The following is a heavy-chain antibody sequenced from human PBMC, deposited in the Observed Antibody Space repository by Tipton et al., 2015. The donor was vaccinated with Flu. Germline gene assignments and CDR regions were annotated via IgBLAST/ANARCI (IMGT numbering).Heavy chain of an antibody. J-gene: IGHJ4*02. CDR2: IYYSGRT. CDR1: GGSISGDDYY. D-gene: IGHD2-2*01. Sequence: TLSLTCTVSGGSISGDDYYWGWIRQPPGKGLEWIGSIYYSGRTYYNPSLKSRVTISVDTSNNQFSLKLSSVTAADTAVYYCATYYSGASCYDSYFDYWGQGTLVTVSS. V-gene: IGHV4-39*07. CDR3: ATYYSGASCYDSYFDY.